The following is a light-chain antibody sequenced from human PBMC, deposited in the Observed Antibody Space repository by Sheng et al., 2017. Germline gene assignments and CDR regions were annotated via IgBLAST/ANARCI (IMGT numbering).Light chain of an antibody. J-gene: IGLJ2*01. CDR3: QSYDSSLRQV. CDR2: GNS. Sequence: QSVLTQPPSVSGAPGQRVTISCTGSSSNIGAGYDVHWYQQLPGTAPKLLIYGNSNRPSGVPDRFSGSKSGTSASLAITGLQAEDEADYYCQSYDSSLRQVFGRDQADR. V-gene: IGLV1-40*01. CDR1: SSNIGAGYD.